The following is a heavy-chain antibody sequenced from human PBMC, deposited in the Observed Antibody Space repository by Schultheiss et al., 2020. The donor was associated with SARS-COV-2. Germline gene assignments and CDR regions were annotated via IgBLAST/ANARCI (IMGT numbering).Heavy chain of an antibody. CDR3: ARDDVDIVATINDAFDI. J-gene: IGHJ3*02. Sequence: GGSLRLSCAASGFTFSSYSMNWVRQAPGKGLEWVSSISSSSSYIYYADSVKGRFTISRDNAKNSLYLQMNSLRAEDTAVYYCARDDVDIVATINDAFDIWGQGTMVTVSS. V-gene: IGHV3-21*01. CDR2: ISSSSSYI. CDR1: GFTFSSYS. D-gene: IGHD5-12*01.